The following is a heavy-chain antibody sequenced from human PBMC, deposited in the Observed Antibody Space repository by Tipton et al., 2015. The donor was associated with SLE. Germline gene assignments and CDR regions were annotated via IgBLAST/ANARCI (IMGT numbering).Heavy chain of an antibody. Sequence: TLSPTCAVYGGSFSGYYWSRIRQPLGKGLEWIGEINHSGRTNYNPSLKSRVTISVDTSKNQFSLKLSSVTAADTAVYYCARDYGDVIWGQGTLVTVSS. V-gene: IGHV4-34*01. CDR2: INHSGRT. CDR3: ARDYGDVI. CDR1: GGSFSGYY. D-gene: IGHD4-17*01. J-gene: IGHJ4*02.